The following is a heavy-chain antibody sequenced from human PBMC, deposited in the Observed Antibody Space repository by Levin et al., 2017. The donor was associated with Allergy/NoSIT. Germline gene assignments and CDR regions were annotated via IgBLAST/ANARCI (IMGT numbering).Heavy chain of an antibody. V-gene: IGHV3-49*04. D-gene: IGHD2-2*01. CDR1: GFTFGDYA. CDR3: TRIRLYCSSTSCFDDYGMDV. CDR2: IRSKAYGGTT. Sequence: GGSLRLSCTASGFTFGDYAMSWVRQAPGKGLEWVGFIRSKAYGGTTEYAASVKGRFTISRDDSKSIAYLQMNSLKTEDTAVYYCTRIRLYCSSTSCFDDYGMDVWGQGTTVTVSS. J-gene: IGHJ6*02.